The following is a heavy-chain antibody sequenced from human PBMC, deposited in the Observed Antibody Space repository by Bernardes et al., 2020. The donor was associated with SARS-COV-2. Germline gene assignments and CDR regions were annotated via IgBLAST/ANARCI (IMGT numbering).Heavy chain of an antibody. J-gene: IGHJ6*02. CDR2: MNPNNGNT. CDR1: GYTFTGYD. V-gene: IGHV1-8*02. Sequence: ASVKVSCKASGYTFTGYDINWVRQVTGQGFEWVGWMNPNNGNTGSAQKFQGRVTITRDTSINTAYMELSSLRFEDTAVYYCAREEYYYYYGMDVWGQGTTVTVSS. CDR3: AREEYYYYYGMDV.